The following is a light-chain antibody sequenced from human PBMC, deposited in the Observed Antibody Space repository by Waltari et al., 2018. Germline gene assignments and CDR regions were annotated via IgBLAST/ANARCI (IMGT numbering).Light chain of an antibody. CDR2: GAS. CDR3: QQYGSSLPT. Sequence: EIVLTQSPGTLSLSPGERATLSCRASQSVSSSYLAWYQQNPGQAPRLLIYGASSRATGIPDRFSGSGSGTDFTLTISRLEPEDFAVYYCQQYGSSLPTFGQGTKVEIK. J-gene: IGKJ1*01. V-gene: IGKV3-20*01. CDR1: QSVSSSY.